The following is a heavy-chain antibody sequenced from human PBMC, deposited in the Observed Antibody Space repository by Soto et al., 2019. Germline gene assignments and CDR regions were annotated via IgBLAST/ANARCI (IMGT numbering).Heavy chain of an antibody. Sequence: QVQLVQSGAEVNKPGASVKVSCKASGYTFTHYYIYWVRQAPGQGLEWMGIINPSGGSTSYAQKFQCRVTMTRDTSTRTVYMDLSRLKSEDSAMYYCVREVGDSSVDYWGQGTLVSVSS. CDR1: GYTFTHYY. CDR2: INPSGGST. CDR3: VREVGDSSVDY. V-gene: IGHV1-46*01. D-gene: IGHD6-19*01. J-gene: IGHJ4*02.